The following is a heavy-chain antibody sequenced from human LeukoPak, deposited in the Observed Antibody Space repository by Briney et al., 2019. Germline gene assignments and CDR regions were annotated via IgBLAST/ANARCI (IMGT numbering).Heavy chain of an antibody. CDR1: GDSIINYY. D-gene: IGHD3-3*01. CDR3: ARESSIFQVVARSYMDV. J-gene: IGHJ6*03. Sequence: PSETLSLTCTVSGDSIINYYWSWVRQPPGKGLEWIGYIYYSGGTNYSPSLKGRVTISVDTSKNQFSLKLSSVTAADTAVYYCARESSIFQVVARSYMDVWGKGTTVTVSS. V-gene: IGHV4-59*12. CDR2: IYYSGGT.